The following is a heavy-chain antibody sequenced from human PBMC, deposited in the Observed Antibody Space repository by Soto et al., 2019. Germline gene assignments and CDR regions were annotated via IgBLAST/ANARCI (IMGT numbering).Heavy chain of an antibody. Sequence: QVQLVQSGAEVKKPGASVKVSCKASGYTFTSYGISWVRQAPGQGLEWMGWISAYNGNTNYAQKLQGRVTMTTDTSTSTAYMELRSLRSDDTAVYYCARVLNPYYDILTGYYTGDYWGQGTLVTVSS. J-gene: IGHJ4*02. CDR3: ARVLNPYYDILTGYYTGDY. CDR1: GYTFTSYG. CDR2: ISAYNGNT. V-gene: IGHV1-18*01. D-gene: IGHD3-9*01.